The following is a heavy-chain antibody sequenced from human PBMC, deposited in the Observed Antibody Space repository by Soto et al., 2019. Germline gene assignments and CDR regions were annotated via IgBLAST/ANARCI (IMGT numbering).Heavy chain of an antibody. J-gene: IGHJ5*02. CDR3: ACSGVYYYDSSGYPNWFDP. D-gene: IGHD3-22*01. CDR1: GGSFSGYY. Sequence: PSETLSLTCVVYGGSFSGYYWSWIRQPPGKGLEWIGEINHSGSTNYNPSLKSRVTISVDTSKNQFSLKLSSVTAADTAVYYCACSGVYYYDSSGYPNWFDPWGQGTLVTVSS. V-gene: IGHV4-34*01. CDR2: INHSGST.